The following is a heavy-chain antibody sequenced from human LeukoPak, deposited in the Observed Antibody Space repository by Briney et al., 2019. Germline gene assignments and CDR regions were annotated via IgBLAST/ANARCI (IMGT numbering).Heavy chain of an antibody. V-gene: IGHV3-30*18. CDR1: GFTFSSYG. CDR3: AKVLGYSGSYFDY. D-gene: IGHD1-26*01. Sequence: GGSLRLSCAASGFTFSSYGMHWVRQAPGKGLEWVAVISYDGSNKYYADSVKGRFTISRDNSKNTLYLQMNSLRAEDTAVYYCAKVLGYSGSYFDYWGQRTLVTVSS. J-gene: IGHJ4*02. CDR2: ISYDGSNK.